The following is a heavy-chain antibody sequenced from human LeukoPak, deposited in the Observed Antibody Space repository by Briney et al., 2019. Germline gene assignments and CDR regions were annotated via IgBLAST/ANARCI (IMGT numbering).Heavy chain of an antibody. CDR3: AKGGSRSYLMDV. CDR1: GFTVSSNY. V-gene: IGHV3-53*01. D-gene: IGHD1-26*01. CDR2: IYSGGST. J-gene: IGHJ6*03. Sequence: GGSLRLSCAASGFTVSSNYMSWVRQAPGKGLGWVSVIYSGGSTFYADSVKGRFTISRDTIKNMLYLQMHSLRAEDTAVYYCAKGGSRSYLMDVWGKGTTVTVSS.